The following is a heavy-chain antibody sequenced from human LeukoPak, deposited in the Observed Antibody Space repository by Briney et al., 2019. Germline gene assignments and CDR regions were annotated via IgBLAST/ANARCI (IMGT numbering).Heavy chain of an antibody. D-gene: IGHD5-18*01. J-gene: IGHJ4*02. CDR1: GFTFSSYA. CDR2: ISSSGGST. CDR3: ARNSYGTNNFDY. Sequence: GGSLRLSCAASGFTFSSYAMSRVRQAPGKGLEWVSAISSSGGSTYYADSVKGRFTISRDNSKNTLYLQMNSLRAEDTALYYCARNSYGTNNFDYWGQGTLVTVSS. V-gene: IGHV3-23*01.